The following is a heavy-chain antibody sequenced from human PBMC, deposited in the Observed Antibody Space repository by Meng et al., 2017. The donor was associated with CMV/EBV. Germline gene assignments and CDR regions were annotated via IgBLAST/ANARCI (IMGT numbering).Heavy chain of an antibody. CDR1: GFTFSSYW. V-gene: IGHV3-74*01. CDR3: ARTGGWYSFDY. CDR2: INSDWSST. J-gene: IGHJ4*02. D-gene: IGHD6-19*01. Sequence: GESLKISCAASGFTFSSYWMHLVRQAPGKGLVRVSRINSDWSSTSYADSVKGRFTISRDNAKNTLYLQMNSLRAEDTAVYYCARTGGWYSFDYWGQGTLVTVSS.